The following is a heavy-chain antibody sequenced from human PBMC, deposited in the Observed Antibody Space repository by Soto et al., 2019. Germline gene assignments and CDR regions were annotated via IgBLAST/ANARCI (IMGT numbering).Heavy chain of an antibody. J-gene: IGHJ6*02. V-gene: IGHV3-30-3*01. Sequence: PGGSLRLSCAASGFTFSSYAMHWVRQAPGKGLEWVAVISYDGSNKYYADSVKGRFTISRDNSKNTLYLQMNSLRAEDTAVYYCARDIVRGYSYGRTYYYYYGMDVWGQGTTVTVSS. CDR2: ISYDGSNK. D-gene: IGHD5-18*01. CDR3: ARDIVRGYSYGRTYYYYYGMDV. CDR1: GFTFSSYA.